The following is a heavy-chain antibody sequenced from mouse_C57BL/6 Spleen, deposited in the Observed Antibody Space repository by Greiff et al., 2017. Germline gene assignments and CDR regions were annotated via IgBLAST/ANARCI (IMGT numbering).Heavy chain of an antibody. J-gene: IGHJ4*01. V-gene: IGHV1-82*01. CDR2: IYPGDGDT. CDR3: ARGRRDAMDY. CDR1: GYAFSSSW. Sequence: QVQLQQSGPELVKPGASVKISCKASGYAFSSSWMNWVKQRPGKGLEWIGRIYPGDGDTNYNGKFKGKATLTADKSSSTAYMHLSSLTSEDSAVYFCARGRRDAMDYWGQGTSVTVSS.